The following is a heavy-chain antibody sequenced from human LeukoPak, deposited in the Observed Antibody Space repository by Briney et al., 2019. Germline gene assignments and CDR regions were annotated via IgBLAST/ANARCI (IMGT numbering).Heavy chain of an antibody. CDR3: AYSGSYGHLGY. CDR2: IYSSVST. D-gene: IGHD1-26*01. V-gene: IGHV4-39*01. J-gene: IGHJ4*02. CDR1: GGSISSNAYY. Sequence: SETLSLTCTVSGGSISSNAYYWAWIRQPPGKGLEWIGSIYSSVSTYYNPSLKSRVTISVDTSKNQFSLRLSSVTAADTALYYCAYSGSYGHLGYWGQGIRVTVSS.